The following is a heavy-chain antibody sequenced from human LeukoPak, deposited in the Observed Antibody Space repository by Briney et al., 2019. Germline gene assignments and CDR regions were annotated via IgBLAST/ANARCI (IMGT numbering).Heavy chain of an antibody. Sequence: GESLKISCKGSGFTFSSYWIGWVRQMPGKGLELMGIIYPGDSDTRYSPSFQGQVTISADNSITTAYLQWSSLKASDTAMYYCARSAAARRGLYFDYWGQGTLVTISS. CDR2: IYPGDSDT. J-gene: IGHJ4*02. D-gene: IGHD6-6*01. V-gene: IGHV5-51*01. CDR3: ARSAAARRGLYFDY. CDR1: GFTFSSYW.